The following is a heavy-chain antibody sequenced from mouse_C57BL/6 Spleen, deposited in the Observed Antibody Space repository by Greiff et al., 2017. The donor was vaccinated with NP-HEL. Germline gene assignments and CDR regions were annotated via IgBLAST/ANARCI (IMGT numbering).Heavy chain of an antibody. CDR2: ISSGSSTI. J-gene: IGHJ2*01. D-gene: IGHD2-2*01. Sequence: DVKLVESGGGLVKPGGSLKLSCAASGFTFSDYGMHWVRQAPEKGLEWVAYISSGSSTIYYADTVKGRFTISRDNAKNTLFLQMTSLRSEDTAMYYCARSGYENYFDYWGQGTTLTVSS. CDR1: GFTFSDYG. CDR3: ARSGYENYFDY. V-gene: IGHV5-17*01.